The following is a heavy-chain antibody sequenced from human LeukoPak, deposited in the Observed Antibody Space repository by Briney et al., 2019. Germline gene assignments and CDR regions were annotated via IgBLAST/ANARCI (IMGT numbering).Heavy chain of an antibody. D-gene: IGHD2-2*01. CDR2: IIPIFGTA. CDR1: GGTFSSYA. Sequence: ASVKVSCKASGGTFSSYAISWVRQAPGQGLEWMGGIIPIFGTANSAQKFQGRVTITADESTSTAYMELSSLRSEDTAVYYCARDCSSTSCYGWFDPWGQGTLVTVSS. J-gene: IGHJ5*02. CDR3: ARDCSSTSCYGWFDP. V-gene: IGHV1-69*13.